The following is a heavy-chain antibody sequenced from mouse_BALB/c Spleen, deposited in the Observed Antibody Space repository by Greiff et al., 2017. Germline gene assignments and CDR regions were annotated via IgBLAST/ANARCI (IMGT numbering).Heavy chain of an antibody. CDR2: INPNNGGT. CDR1: GYTFTDYN. V-gene: IGHV1-18*01. Sequence: VQLQQSGPELVKPGASVKIPCKVSGYTFTDYNMDWVKQSHGKSLEWIGDINPNNGGTIYNQKFKGKATLTVDKSSSTAYMELRSLTSEDTAVYYCARPFYDGYPWFAYWGQGTLVTVSA. J-gene: IGHJ3*01. CDR3: ARPFYDGYPWFAY. D-gene: IGHD2-3*01.